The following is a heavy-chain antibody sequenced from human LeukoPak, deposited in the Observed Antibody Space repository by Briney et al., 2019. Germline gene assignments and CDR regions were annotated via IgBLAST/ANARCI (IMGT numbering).Heavy chain of an antibody. D-gene: IGHD2/OR15-2a*01. Sequence: GGSLRLSCAASGFTFSSYEMNWVRQAPGKGLEWVSSIRSSRSYIFYADSVKGRFTVSRDNAKNTLYLHMNRLRAEATAIYYCARDYQYGYSTNWYHLAQIDYWGLGTLVTVSS. CDR1: GFTFSSYE. J-gene: IGHJ4*02. V-gene: IGHV3-21*01. CDR2: IRSSRSYI. CDR3: ARDYQYGYSTNWYHLAQIDY.